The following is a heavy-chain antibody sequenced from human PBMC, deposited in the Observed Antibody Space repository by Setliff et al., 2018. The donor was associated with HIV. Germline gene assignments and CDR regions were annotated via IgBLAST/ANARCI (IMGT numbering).Heavy chain of an antibody. Sequence: PSETLSLTCTVSGGSISSGSYYWSWIRQPAGKGLEWIGRIYTSGSTNYNPSLKSRVTISVDTSKNQFSLKLSSVTAADTAVYYCARDYSGNYYGYFDLLGRGTLVTVSS. J-gene: IGHJ2*01. CDR1: GGSISSGSYY. CDR2: IYTSGST. D-gene: IGHD1-26*01. CDR3: ARDYSGNYYGYFDL. V-gene: IGHV4-61*02.